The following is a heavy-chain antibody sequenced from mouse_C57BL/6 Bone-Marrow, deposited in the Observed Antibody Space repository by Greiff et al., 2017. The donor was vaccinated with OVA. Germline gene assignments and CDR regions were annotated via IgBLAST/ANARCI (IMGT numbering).Heavy chain of an antibody. CDR1: GFSLTSYG. J-gene: IGHJ4*01. Sequence: VQVVESGPGLVAPSQSLSITCTVSGFSLTSYGVDWVRQSPGKGLEWLGVIWGVGSTNYNSALKSRLSISKDNSKSQVFLKMNSLQTDDTAMYYCASDHYGSSYDYAMDYWGQGTSFTVSS. V-gene: IGHV2-6*01. CDR3: ASDHYGSSYDYAMDY. CDR2: IWGVGST. D-gene: IGHD1-1*01.